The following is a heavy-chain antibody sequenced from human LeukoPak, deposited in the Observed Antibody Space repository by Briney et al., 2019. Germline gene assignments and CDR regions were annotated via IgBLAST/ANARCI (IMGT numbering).Heavy chain of an antibody. J-gene: IGHJ4*02. CDR2: INPSGGST. D-gene: IGHD1-26*01. Sequence: EASVKVSCKASGGTFSSYAISWVRQAPGQGLEWMGIINPSGGSTSYAQKFQGRVTMTRDTSTSTVYMELSSLRSEDTAVYYCARGRGGSLDYWGQGTLVTVSS. CDR3: ARGRGGSLDY. CDR1: GGTFSSYA. V-gene: IGHV1-46*01.